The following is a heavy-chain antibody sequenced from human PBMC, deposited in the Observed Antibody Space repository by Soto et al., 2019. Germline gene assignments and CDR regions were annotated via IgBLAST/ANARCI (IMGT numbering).Heavy chain of an antibody. CDR1: GGSFSGYY. CDR3: ARANCSSTSCYTDYYGMDV. V-gene: IGHV4-34*01. Sequence: SETLSLTCAVYGGSFSGYYWSWIRQPPGKGLEWIGEIHHSGSTNYNPSLKSRVTISVDTSKNQFSLKLSSVTAADTAVYYCARANCSSTSCYTDYYGMDVWGQGTTVNVSS. CDR2: IHHSGST. J-gene: IGHJ6*02. D-gene: IGHD2-2*02.